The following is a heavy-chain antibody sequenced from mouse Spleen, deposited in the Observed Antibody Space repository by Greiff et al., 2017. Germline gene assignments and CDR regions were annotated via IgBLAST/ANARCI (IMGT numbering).Heavy chain of an antibody. Sequence: QVHVKQSGPSLVQPSQSLSITCTVSGFSLTSYGVHWVRQSPGKGLEWLGAIWRGGSTDYNAAFMSRLSITKDNSKSQVFFKMNSLQADDTAIYYCASQSSYGNYGMDYWGQGTSVTVSS. CDR2: IWRGGST. V-gene: IGHV2-5-1*01. CDR1: GFSLTSYG. CDR3: ASQSSYGNYGMDY. D-gene: IGHD2-10*01. J-gene: IGHJ4*01.